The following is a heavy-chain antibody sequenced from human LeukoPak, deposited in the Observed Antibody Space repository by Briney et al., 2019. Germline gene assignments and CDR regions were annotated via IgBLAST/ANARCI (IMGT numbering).Heavy chain of an antibody. Sequence: SVKVFCKASGGTFSSYAISWVRQAPGQGLEWMGGIIPIFGTANYAQKFQGRVTITADESTSTAYMELSSLRSEDTAVYYCARYIVVVPAAHPLGYYGMDVWGQGTTVTVSS. CDR1: GGTFSSYA. CDR3: ARYIVVVPAAHPLGYYGMDV. J-gene: IGHJ6*02. D-gene: IGHD2-2*01. CDR2: IIPIFGTA. V-gene: IGHV1-69*13.